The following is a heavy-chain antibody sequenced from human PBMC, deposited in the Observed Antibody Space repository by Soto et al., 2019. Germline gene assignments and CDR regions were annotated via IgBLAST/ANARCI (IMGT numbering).Heavy chain of an antibody. Sequence: PSQTLSLTCAISGDSVSSNSAAWNWFRQSPSRGLEWLGRTHYRSKWYNDYAVSVRSRITINPDTSKNQFSLQLNSVTPEDTAVYYCRRSVRGHGVKFFDNWGQGILVTVSS. V-gene: IGHV6-1*01. CDR3: RRSVRGHGVKFFDN. CDR1: GDSVSSNSAA. CDR2: THYRSKWYN. J-gene: IGHJ4*02. D-gene: IGHD3-10*01.